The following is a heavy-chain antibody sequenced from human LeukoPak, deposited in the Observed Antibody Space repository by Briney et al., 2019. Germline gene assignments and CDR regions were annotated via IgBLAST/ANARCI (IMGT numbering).Heavy chain of an antibody. CDR3: AIHQSSGWYSNYFDY. V-gene: IGHV3-23*01. CDR1: GFTFSSYA. CDR2: ISGSGGST. Sequence: GGSLRLSCAASGFTFSSYAMSWVRQAPGKGLEWVSAISGSGGSTYYADSVKGRFTISRDNSKNTLYLQMNSLRAEDTAVYYCAIHQSSGWYSNYFDYWGQGSLVTVSS. D-gene: IGHD6-19*01. J-gene: IGHJ4*02.